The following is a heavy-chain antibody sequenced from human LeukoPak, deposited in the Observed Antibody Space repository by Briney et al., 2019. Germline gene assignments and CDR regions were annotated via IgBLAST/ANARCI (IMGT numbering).Heavy chain of an antibody. D-gene: IGHD5-12*01. V-gene: IGHV3-23*01. Sequence: GGSLRLSCAASGFTFSSYAMTWVRQAPGKGLEWVSHISGSGGSTYHADSVKGRFTISRDHSKNTLYLQMNSLRAEDTALYYCAKGGYDYIEVGYFDSWGQGTPVTVSS. CDR3: AKGGYDYIEVGYFDS. J-gene: IGHJ4*02. CDR2: ISGSGGST. CDR1: GFTFSSYA.